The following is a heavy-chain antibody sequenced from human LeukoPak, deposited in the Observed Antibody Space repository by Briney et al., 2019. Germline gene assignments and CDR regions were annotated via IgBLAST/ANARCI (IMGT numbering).Heavy chain of an antibody. D-gene: IGHD2-15*01. Sequence: PSETLSLTCTVSGGSISSYYWSWIRQPAGKGLEWIGRIYTSGSTNYNPSLKSRVTMSVDTSKNQFPLKLSSVTAADTAVYYCARWGSGYCSGGSCYSPNWFDPWGQGTLVTVSS. CDR3: ARWGSGYCSGGSCYSPNWFDP. CDR2: IYTSGST. V-gene: IGHV4-4*07. CDR1: GGSISSYY. J-gene: IGHJ5*02.